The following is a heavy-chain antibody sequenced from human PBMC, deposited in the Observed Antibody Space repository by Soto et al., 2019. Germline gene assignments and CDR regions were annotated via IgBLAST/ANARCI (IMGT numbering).Heavy chain of an antibody. V-gene: IGHV4-39*01. CDR3: ARNVFGSATTSFDY. CDR1: GGSLSSSSNF. Sequence: PSETLSLTCTVSGGSLSSSSNFWGCIRQPPGKGLEWVGSVFYSGSTYYNPSLKSRVTISVDTSKNQFSLKLRSVTAADTAVYYCARNVFGSATTSFDYWGQGALVTVSS. D-gene: IGHD3-3*01. CDR2: VFYSGST. J-gene: IGHJ4*02.